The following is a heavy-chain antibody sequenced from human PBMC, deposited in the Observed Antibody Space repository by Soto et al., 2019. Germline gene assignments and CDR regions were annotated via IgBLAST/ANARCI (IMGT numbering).Heavy chain of an antibody. CDR3: ARDGVLFRAGFDS. V-gene: IGHV3-11*01. J-gene: IGHJ4*02. CDR2: ISTSGTST. Sequence: QIQLEESGEGLVKPGGSLRLSRTVSGFTFSNYYMAWIRKAPGKGLEWISYISTSGTSTFYADSVKGRFTISRDNAMNSLFLQMNSLGVEDTAVYFCARDGVLFRAGFDSWGQGTLVTVAS. D-gene: IGHD3-16*01. CDR1: GFTFSNYY.